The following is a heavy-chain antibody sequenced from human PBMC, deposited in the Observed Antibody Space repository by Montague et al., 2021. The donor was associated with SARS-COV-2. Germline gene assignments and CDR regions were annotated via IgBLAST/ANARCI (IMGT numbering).Heavy chain of an antibody. V-gene: IGHV6-1*01. CDR2: TYYRSKCYT. D-gene: IGHD1-1*01. J-gene: IGHJ4*02. CDR3: AREGTVPGPRGIYFDD. CDR1: GDSVSSNSAA. Sequence: CAISGDSVSSNSAAWNWIRQSPSGGLEWLGRTYYRSKCYTDYAPSVKTRITITPDTSNNQFSLHLNSVTPGDTAVYYCAREGTVPGPRGIYFDDWGQGTLVTDSS.